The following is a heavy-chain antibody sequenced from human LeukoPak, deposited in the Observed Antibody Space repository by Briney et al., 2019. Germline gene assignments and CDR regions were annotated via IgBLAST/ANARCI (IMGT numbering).Heavy chain of an antibody. V-gene: IGHV3-7*01. CDR1: GFTFSDSW. J-gene: IGHJ4*02. CDR3: ARASRSTSSEC. CDR2: TNQDGSVS. Sequence: PGESLSLSCATSGFTFSDSWMSWFRQAPGKGLEWVAITNQDGSVSFYVDSVKGRFTISRDNAKNSLYLYMNSLRVEDTAVYFCARASRSTSSECWGQGILVTVSS. D-gene: IGHD6-6*01.